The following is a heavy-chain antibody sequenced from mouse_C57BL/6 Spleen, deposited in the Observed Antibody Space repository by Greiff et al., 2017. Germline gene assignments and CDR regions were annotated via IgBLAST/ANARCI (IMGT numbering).Heavy chain of an antibody. V-gene: IGHV1-72*01. D-gene: IGHD2-12*01. J-gene: IGHJ3*01. CDR2: IDPNSGGT. Sequence: QVQLQQPGAELVKPGASVKLSCKASGYTFTSYWMHWVKQRPGRGLEWIGRIDPNSGGTNYDETIKSKATLTVDTPSSTAYMRLRSLTSEDSSVYSGGRCSYGEFAYWGKGTLVTVSA. CDR3: GRCSYGEFAY. CDR1: GYTFTSYW.